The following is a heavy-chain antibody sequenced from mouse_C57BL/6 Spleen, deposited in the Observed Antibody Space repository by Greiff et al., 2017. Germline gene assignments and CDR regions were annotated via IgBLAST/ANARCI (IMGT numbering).Heavy chain of an antibody. CDR2: INPSSGGT. Sequence: VQLQQSGAELAKPGASVKLSCKASGYTFTSYWMHWVKQRPGQGLEWIGYINPSSGGTNYNEKFKSKATLTVDKSSSTAYMQLSSLTSEDSAVYYCARGYYGSSYWYFDVWGTGTTVTVSS. D-gene: IGHD1-1*01. V-gene: IGHV1-7*01. J-gene: IGHJ1*03. CDR1: GYTFTSYW. CDR3: ARGYYGSSYWYFDV.